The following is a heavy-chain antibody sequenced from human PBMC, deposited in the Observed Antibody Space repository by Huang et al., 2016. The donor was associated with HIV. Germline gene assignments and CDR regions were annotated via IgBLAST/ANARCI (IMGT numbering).Heavy chain of an antibody. CDR1: GGTFGSFG. J-gene: IGHJ3*02. Sequence: QVQLVQSGAEVKKSGSSVKVSCKASGGTFGSFGITWVREAPGQGVESMRGSDPIHGTVKYAQKIQGRVTIPADEFASAAHMERGRLRPGDTAVYYCAREFEYTSSDYAIDIWGQGTMVTVSS. CDR3: AREFEYTSSDYAIDI. V-gene: IGHV1-69*01. D-gene: IGHD2-2*01. CDR2: SDPIHGTV.